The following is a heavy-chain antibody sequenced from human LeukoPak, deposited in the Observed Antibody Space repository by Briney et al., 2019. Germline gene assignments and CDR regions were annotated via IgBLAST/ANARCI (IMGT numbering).Heavy chain of an antibody. Sequence: SETLSLTCTVSGGPISDYYWTWIRQPPGKGLEWIGYMYNSGTPNYNPSLKSRVTIAVDTSKNQISLKLRSVTAADTALYYCARDNGARVGYRYLKFWGPGTLVTVSS. CDR1: GGPISDYY. D-gene: IGHD5-24*01. CDR2: MYNSGTP. V-gene: IGHV4-59*01. CDR3: ARDNGARVGYRYLKF. J-gene: IGHJ4*02.